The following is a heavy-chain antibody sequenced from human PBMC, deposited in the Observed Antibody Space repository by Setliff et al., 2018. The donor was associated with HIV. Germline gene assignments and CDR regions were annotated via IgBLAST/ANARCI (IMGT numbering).Heavy chain of an antibody. J-gene: IGHJ4*02. Sequence: SETLSLTCSVSGDSISSYYWGWIRQPPGKGLEWIGSIYYSGSTYYNPSLKSRVTISVDTSKNQFSLKLSSVTAADTAVYYCASPASGGSSGQYHYWGQGTLVTVSS. V-gene: IGHV4-39*01. CDR2: IYYSGST. CDR1: GDSISSYY. D-gene: IGHD6-19*01. CDR3: ASPASGGSSGQYHY.